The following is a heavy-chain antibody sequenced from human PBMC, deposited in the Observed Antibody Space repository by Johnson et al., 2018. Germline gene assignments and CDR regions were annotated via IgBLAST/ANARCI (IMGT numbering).Heavy chain of an antibody. CDR2: IYYSGST. V-gene: IGHV4-59*01. Sequence: QVQLQESGPGLVKPSETLSLTCTVSGGSISSYYWSWIRQPPGKGLEWIGYIYYSGSTKYNPSRKSRVTITVDTSKNHFSLKLSSVTAAATAVYYCARYRYDILTGYDPYYSYYMDVWGKGTTVTVSS. J-gene: IGHJ6*03. CDR3: ARYRYDILTGYDPYYSYYMDV. CDR1: GGSISSYY. D-gene: IGHD3-9*01.